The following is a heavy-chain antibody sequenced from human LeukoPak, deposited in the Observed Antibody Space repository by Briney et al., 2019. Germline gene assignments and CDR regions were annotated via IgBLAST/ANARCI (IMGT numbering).Heavy chain of an antibody. CDR2: ISSSGSTI. D-gene: IGHD4-11*01. CDR1: GLTFTNHE. J-gene: IGHJ4*02. V-gene: IGHV3-48*03. CDR3: ALLGGTATVVDC. Sequence: GGSPRLSCAASGLTFTNHEMNWVRQAPGRGLEWISYISSSGSTIYYADSVKGRFTISRDNDKNSLYLQMNSLRAEDTAVYYCALLGGTATVVDCWGQGTLVTVSS.